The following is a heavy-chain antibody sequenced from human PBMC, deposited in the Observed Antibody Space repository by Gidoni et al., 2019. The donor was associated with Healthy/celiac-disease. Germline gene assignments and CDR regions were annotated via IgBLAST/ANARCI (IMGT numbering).Heavy chain of an antibody. CDR3: ARDRAITFGVVIGYYFDY. CDR1: GGSISSGDYY. J-gene: IGHJ4*02. V-gene: IGHV4-30-4*01. CDR2: IYYSGST. Sequence: QVQLQESGQGLVKPSQTLSLTCTVSGGSISSGDYYWSWIRQPPGKGLEWIGYIYYSGSTYYNPSLKSRVTISVDTSKNQFSLKLSSVTAADTAVYYCARDRAITFGVVIGYYFDYWGQGTLVTVSS. D-gene: IGHD3-16*02.